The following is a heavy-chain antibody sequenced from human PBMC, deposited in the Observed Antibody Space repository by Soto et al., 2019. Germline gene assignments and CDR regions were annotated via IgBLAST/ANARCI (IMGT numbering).Heavy chain of an antibody. Sequence: EVQLLESGGGLLQPGGSLRLSCANSGFTFSDYAMSWVRQAPGKGLEWVSSISGSGSGTDYADSVKGRFTISRDNSKNTLYLQMNSLRAEDTAVYYCAKGGEYSGSQYHDYWGQGTLLTVSS. V-gene: IGHV3-23*01. D-gene: IGHD1-26*01. CDR2: ISGSGSGT. CDR3: AKGGEYSGSQYHDY. J-gene: IGHJ4*02. CDR1: GFTFSDYA.